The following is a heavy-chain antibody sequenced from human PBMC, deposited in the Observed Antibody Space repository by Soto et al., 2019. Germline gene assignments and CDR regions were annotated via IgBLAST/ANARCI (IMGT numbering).Heavy chain of an antibody. Sequence: PSETLSLTFTVSGGSVSSGRYYWSWIRQPPGKGLEWIGYIYYSGLTNYSPSLKSRVAISIDTSKNQFSLILSSVTAADTAVYYCVRTPTSPRRFDSWGQGTLVTVSS. CDR2: IYYSGLT. CDR3: VRTPTSPRRFDS. V-gene: IGHV4-61*01. D-gene: IGHD2-15*01. CDR1: GGSVSSGRYY. J-gene: IGHJ5*01.